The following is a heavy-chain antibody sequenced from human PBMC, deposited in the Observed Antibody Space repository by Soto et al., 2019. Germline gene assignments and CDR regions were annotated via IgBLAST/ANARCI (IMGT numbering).Heavy chain of an antibody. Sequence: GGSLRLSCAASGFTFSRYWMHWVRQAPGKGLVWVSRINSDGSSTFSADSVKGRFTISRDNAKNTLYLQMNSLRAEDTAVYYCAREGVGYSYGNFDYWGQGTLVTVSS. V-gene: IGHV3-74*01. CDR3: AREGVGYSYGNFDY. CDR1: GFTFSRYW. J-gene: IGHJ4*02. CDR2: INSDGSST. D-gene: IGHD5-18*01.